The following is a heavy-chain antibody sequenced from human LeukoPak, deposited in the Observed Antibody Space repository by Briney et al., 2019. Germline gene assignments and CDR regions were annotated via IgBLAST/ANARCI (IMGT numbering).Heavy chain of an antibody. Sequence: GGSLRLSCAASGFTFSSYGMHWVRQAPGKGLEWVAFIRYDGSNKYYADSVKGRFTISRDNSKNTLYLQMNSLRAEDTAVYYCARDPGYNYGFDYWGQGTLVTVSS. V-gene: IGHV3-30*02. CDR3: ARDPGYNYGFDY. J-gene: IGHJ4*02. D-gene: IGHD5-18*01. CDR1: GFTFSSYG. CDR2: IRYDGSNK.